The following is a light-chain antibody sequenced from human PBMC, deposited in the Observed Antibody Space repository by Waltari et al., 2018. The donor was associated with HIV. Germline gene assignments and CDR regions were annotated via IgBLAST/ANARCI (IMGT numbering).Light chain of an antibody. CDR1: ETLLHSDGKTY. CDR3: MQSAQFPLT. V-gene: IGKV2D-29*01. CDR2: EVS. Sequence: EIELTLTRRSLSVPPGQAASISCKSSETLLHSDGKTYFYWYMQKTGQPPQLLMYEVSNRFAGVPDRFSGSGSETDFTLIMSRVEAEDVGVYYCMQSAQFPLTFGGGTKVEIK. J-gene: IGKJ4*01.